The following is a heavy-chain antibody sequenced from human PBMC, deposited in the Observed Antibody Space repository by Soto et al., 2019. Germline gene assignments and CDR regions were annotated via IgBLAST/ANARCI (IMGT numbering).Heavy chain of an antibody. D-gene: IGHD3-3*01. J-gene: IGHJ6*02. CDR3: ARVRGRFLEWLLYGSYGMDV. V-gene: IGHV1-18*01. Sequence: QVQLVQSGAEVKKPGASVKVSCKASGYTFTSYGISWVRQAPGQGLEWMGWISAYNGNTNYAQKLQGRVTITTDTSTSTAYMELRSLRSDDTAVYYCARVRGRFLEWLLYGSYGMDVWGQGTTVTVSS. CDR1: GYTFTSYG. CDR2: ISAYNGNT.